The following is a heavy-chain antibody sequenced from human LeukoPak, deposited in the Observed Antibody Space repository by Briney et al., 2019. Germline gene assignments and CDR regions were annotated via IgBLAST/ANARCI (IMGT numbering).Heavy chain of an antibody. CDR2: ISYDGSNK. V-gene: IGHV3-30-3*01. CDR3: AGYSSSSIFDY. D-gene: IGHD6-6*01. Sequence: GGSLRLSCAASGFTFSSYAMHWVRQAPGKGQEWVAVISYDGSNKYYADSVKGRFTISRDNSKNTLYLQMNSLRAEDTAVYYCAGYSSSSIFDYWGQGTLVTVSS. J-gene: IGHJ4*02. CDR1: GFTFSSYA.